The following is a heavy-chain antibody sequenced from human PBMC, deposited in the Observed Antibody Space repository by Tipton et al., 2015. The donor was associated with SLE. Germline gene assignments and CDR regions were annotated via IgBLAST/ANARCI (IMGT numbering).Heavy chain of an antibody. Sequence: TLSLTCTVSGGSISSYYWSWIRQPPGKGLEWIGYIYYSGSTNFNPSLKSRVTISVDTSKNQFSLKLSSVTAAGTAVYYCARVSGSHYWGAEYFQHWGQGTLVTVSS. CDR1: GGSISSYY. V-gene: IGHV4-59*01. J-gene: IGHJ1*01. CDR3: ARVSGSHYWGAEYFQH. D-gene: IGHD1-26*01. CDR2: IYYSGST.